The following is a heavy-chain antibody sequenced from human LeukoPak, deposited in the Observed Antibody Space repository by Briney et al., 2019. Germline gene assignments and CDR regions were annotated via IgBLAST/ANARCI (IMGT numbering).Heavy chain of an antibody. D-gene: IGHD2-21*01. J-gene: IGHJ4*02. CDR3: ARAYCGGDCYDY. CDR2: TRNKANSYTT. V-gene: IGHV3-72*01. CDR1: GFTFSDHY. Sequence: PGGSLRLSCAASGFTFSDHYMDWVRQAPGKGLEWVGRTRNKANSYTTEYAASVKGRFTISRDDSKNSLYLQMNSLKTEDTAVYYCARAYCGGDCYDYRGQGTLVTVSS.